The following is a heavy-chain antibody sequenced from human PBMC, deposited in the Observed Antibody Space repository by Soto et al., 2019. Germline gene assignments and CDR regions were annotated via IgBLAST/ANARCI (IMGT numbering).Heavy chain of an antibody. J-gene: IGHJ4*02. V-gene: IGHV3-53*01. D-gene: IGHD6-19*01. CDR3: ATFMTVTGPGWGRASEY. CDR1: GFAVSANY. CDR2: IYTDGTT. Sequence: PGGSLRLSCAASGFAVSANYVSWVRQAPGKGLEWVSLIYTDGTTYYADSVKGRFTISRDNSRNTVFLQMNTLGAEDTAIYYCATFMTVTGPGWGRASEYWGQGTRVTVS.